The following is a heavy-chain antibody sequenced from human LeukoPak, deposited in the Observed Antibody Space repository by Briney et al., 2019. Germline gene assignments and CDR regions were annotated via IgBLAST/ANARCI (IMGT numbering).Heavy chain of an antibody. CDR3: AREVDCSSMSCYRGPFDC. V-gene: IGHV3-33*01. CDR1: GFTFSTYA. CDR2: IWYDGSNA. Sequence: GGSLRLSCAASGFTFSTYAMHWVRQAPGKGLEWVAVIWYDGSNAYYADSVKGRFTISRDNSKNTLYLQMHSLRAEDTAVYPCAREVDCSSMSCYRGPFDCWGQGTLVTVSS. D-gene: IGHD2-2*01. J-gene: IGHJ4*02.